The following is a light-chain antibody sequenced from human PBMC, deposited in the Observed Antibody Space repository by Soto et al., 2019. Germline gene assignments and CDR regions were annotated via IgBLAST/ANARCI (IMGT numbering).Light chain of an antibody. CDR2: GAS. CDR3: QQHGISHIT. CDR1: QNINNNY. J-gene: IGKJ5*01. Sequence: EIMMTQSPVTLSVSPGERATLSCRASQNINNNYLAWYQQKPGQAPRLLIYGASSRATGIPDRFSGSGSGTDFTLTISRLEPEDFAVYYCQQHGISHITFGQGTRLEIK. V-gene: IGKV3-20*01.